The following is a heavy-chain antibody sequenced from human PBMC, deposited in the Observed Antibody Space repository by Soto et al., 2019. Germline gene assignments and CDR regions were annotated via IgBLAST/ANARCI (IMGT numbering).Heavy chain of an antibody. J-gene: IGHJ3*02. D-gene: IGHD3-22*01. CDR2: IIPIFGTA. Sequence: ASVKVSCKASGGTFSSYAISWVRQAPGQGLEWMGGIIPIFGTANYAQKFQGRVTITADKSMSTAYMELSSLRSEDTAVYYCAGSHNYYDSSGYYWFGAFDIWGQGTMVTVSS. CDR3: AGSHNYYDSSGYYWFGAFDI. CDR1: GGTFSSYA. V-gene: IGHV1-69*06.